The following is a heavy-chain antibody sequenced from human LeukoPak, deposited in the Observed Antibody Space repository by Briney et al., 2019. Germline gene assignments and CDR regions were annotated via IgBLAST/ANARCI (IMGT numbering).Heavy chain of an antibody. J-gene: IGHJ6*02. CDR3: AIVTGTTDYYYGMDV. Sequence: GGSLRLSCAASGFTFSNFAMNWVRQAPGKGLEWVSAISGSGGSTYYADSVKGRFTISRDNSKNTLYLQMNSLRAEDTAVYYCAIVTGTTDYYYGMDVWGQGTTVTVSS. D-gene: IGHD1-7*01. V-gene: IGHV3-23*01. CDR2: ISGSGGST. CDR1: GFTFSNFA.